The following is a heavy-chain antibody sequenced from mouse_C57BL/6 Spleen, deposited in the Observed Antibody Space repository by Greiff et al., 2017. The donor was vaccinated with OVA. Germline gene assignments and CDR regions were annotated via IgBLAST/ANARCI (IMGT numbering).Heavy chain of an antibody. V-gene: IGHV1-76*01. CDR1: GYTFTDYY. D-gene: IGHD2-1*01. CDR2: IYPGSGNT. J-gene: IGHJ2*01. Sequence: VQRVESGAELVRPGASVKLSCKASGYTFTDYYINWVKQRPGQGLEWIARIYPGSGNTYYNEKFKGKATLTAEKSSSTAYMQLSSLTSEDSAVYFCARGYYGSYYFDYWGQGTTLTVSS. CDR3: ARGYYGSYYFDY.